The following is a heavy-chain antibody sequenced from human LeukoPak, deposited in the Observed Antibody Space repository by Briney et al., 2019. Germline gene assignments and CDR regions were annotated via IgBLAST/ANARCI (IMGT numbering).Heavy chain of an antibody. J-gene: IGHJ4*02. Sequence: PGGSLRLSCAASGFPLSSYSMSWVRQAPGKGLEWVSYISASGSNIYYLDSVKGRFTVSRDNAMNSLFLQMDRPRAEDTAVYYCVRAKGTYFDLWGQGTLVTVSS. CDR1: GFPLSSYS. D-gene: IGHD1-1*01. CDR2: ISASGSNI. CDR3: VRAKGTYFDL. V-gene: IGHV3-48*01.